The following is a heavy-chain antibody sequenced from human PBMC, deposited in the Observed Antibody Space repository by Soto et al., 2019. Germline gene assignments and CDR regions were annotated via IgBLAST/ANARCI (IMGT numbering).Heavy chain of an antibody. D-gene: IGHD1-26*01. Sequence: GGSLRLSCAASGFTFSSYAMHWVRQAPGKGLEWVAVISYDGSNKYYADSVKGRFTISRDNSKNTLYLQMDSLRAEDTAVYYCARNLLVGPFQHWGQGTLVTVSS. V-gene: IGHV3-30-3*01. J-gene: IGHJ1*01. CDR2: ISYDGSNK. CDR1: GFTFSSYA. CDR3: ARNLLVGPFQH.